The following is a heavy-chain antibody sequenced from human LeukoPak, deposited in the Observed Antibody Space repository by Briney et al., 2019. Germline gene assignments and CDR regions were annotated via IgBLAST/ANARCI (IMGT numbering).Heavy chain of an antibody. Sequence: PGGSLRLSCTASGFIFSNHGMHWVRQAPGKGLEWVGRIKSKTDDETTDYAAPVKGRFTISRDDSKNTVYLQMNNLKTEDTAVYYCGLGSGRTDFDYWGQGTLVTVSS. CDR1: GFIFSNHG. D-gene: IGHD3-10*01. V-gene: IGHV3-15*01. CDR3: GLGSGRTDFDY. CDR2: IKSKTDDETT. J-gene: IGHJ4*02.